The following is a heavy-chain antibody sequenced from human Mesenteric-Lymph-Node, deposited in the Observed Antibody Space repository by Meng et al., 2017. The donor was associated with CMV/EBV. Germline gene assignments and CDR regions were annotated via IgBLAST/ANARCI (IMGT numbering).Heavy chain of an antibody. J-gene: IGHJ4*02. CDR2: ISGSGVYT. V-gene: IGHV3-23*01. CDR1: GFTFSSYA. CDR3: AKMDCSISCSHFDY. Sequence: GESLKISCAASGFTFSSYAMSWVRQAPGKGLEWVSVISGSGVYTYYADSVKGRFTISRDNSKNTLYLQMNSLRAEDTAVYYCAKMDCSISCSHFDYWGQGTLVTVSS. D-gene: IGHD2-2*01.